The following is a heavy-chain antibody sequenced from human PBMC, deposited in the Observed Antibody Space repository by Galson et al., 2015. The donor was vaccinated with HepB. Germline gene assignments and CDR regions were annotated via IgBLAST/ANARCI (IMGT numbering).Heavy chain of an antibody. J-gene: IGHJ4*02. CDR1: GYTFTSYY. D-gene: IGHD6-19*01. Sequence: SVKVSCKASGYTFTSYYMHWVRQAPGQGLEWMGWIYPNTGNPTYAQGFTGRFVFSLDTSVSTAYLQISSLKAEDTAVYYCARDMSSGWYDYWGQGTLVTVSS. CDR3: ARDMSSGWYDY. CDR2: IYPNTGNP. V-gene: IGHV7-4-1*02.